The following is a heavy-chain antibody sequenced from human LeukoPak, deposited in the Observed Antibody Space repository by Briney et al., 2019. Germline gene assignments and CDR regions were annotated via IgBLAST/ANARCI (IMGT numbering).Heavy chain of an antibody. V-gene: IGHV4-59*08. CDR3: ARTLYSGYVDY. D-gene: IGHD5-12*01. Sequence: NPSETLSLTCTVSGGSISSYYWSWIRQPPGKGLEWIGYIYDSGSTNYNPSLKSRVTISVDTSKNQFSLKLSSVTAADTAVYYCARTLYSGYVDYWGQGTLVTVSS. CDR1: GGSISSYY. CDR2: IYDSGST. J-gene: IGHJ4*02.